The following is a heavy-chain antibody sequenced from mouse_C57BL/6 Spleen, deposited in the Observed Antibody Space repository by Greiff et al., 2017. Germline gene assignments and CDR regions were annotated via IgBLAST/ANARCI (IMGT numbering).Heavy chain of an antibody. CDR3: AAYSFAY. V-gene: IGHV1-18*01. D-gene: IGHD2-10*01. CDR2: INPNNGGT. Sequence: VQLKESGPELVKPGASVKIPCKASRYTFTDYNMDWVKQSHGKSLEWIGDINPNNGGTIYNQKFKGKATLTVDKSSSTAYMELRSLTSEDTAVYYCAAYSFAYWGQGTLVTVSA. J-gene: IGHJ3*01. CDR1: RYTFTDYN.